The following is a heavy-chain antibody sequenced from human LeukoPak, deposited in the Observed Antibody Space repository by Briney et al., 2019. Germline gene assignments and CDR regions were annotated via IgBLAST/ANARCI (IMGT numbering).Heavy chain of an antibody. Sequence: GGSLRLSCAASGFSFSGYWMHWVRQAPGKGLVWVSRINEDGSFTSYAVSVMGRFTVSRDNARNTLYLQMNSLRAEDTAVYYCARDLVMVNTPGDDFDYWGRGTLVTVSS. CDR3: ARDLVMVNTPGDDFDY. CDR1: GFSFSGYW. J-gene: IGHJ4*02. D-gene: IGHD2-21*01. V-gene: IGHV3-74*01. CDR2: INEDGSFT.